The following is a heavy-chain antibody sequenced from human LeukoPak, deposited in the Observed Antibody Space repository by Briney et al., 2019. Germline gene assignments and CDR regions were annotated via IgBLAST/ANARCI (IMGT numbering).Heavy chain of an antibody. CDR3: ARPVGGQPMYDAFDI. J-gene: IGHJ3*02. V-gene: IGHV3-21*01. CDR1: GFTFTSYS. Sequence: GGSLRLSCKASGFTFTSYSLNWVRQAPGKGLEWMSSISTFSSHINYAHSVKGRFTISTDNAKSSLYLEMNSLRAEDTAVYYCARPVGGQPMYDAFDIWGQGTMVTVSS. D-gene: IGHD1-14*01. CDR2: ISTFSSHI.